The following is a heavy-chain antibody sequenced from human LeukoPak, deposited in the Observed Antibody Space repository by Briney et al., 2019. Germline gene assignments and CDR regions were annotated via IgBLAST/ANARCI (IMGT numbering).Heavy chain of an antibody. CDR2: IGSAGDT. CDR3: ARGALVATSDGAFDI. D-gene: IGHD5-12*01. Sequence: GGSLRLSCAASGFTFSSYDMHWVRQATGKGLEWVSAIGSAGDTYYPGSVKGRFTISRENAKNSLYLQMNSLRAGDTTVYYCARGALVATSDGAFDIWGQGTMVTVSS. J-gene: IGHJ3*02. V-gene: IGHV3-13*01. CDR1: GFTFSSYD.